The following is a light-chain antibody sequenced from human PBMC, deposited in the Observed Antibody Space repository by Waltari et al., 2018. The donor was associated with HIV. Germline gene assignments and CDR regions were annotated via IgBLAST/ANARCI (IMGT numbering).Light chain of an antibody. CDR2: RNN. Sequence: QSVVIQPPSASGTPGQRVPISCTGNSFNLGRNYVYWYQQFPGTAPKFLIYRNNQRPSGVPDRFSASKSGTSASLAISGLRSEDEANYYCATWDDSLSAVVFGEGTKLTVL. CDR1: SFNLGRNY. CDR3: ATWDDSLSAVV. V-gene: IGLV1-47*01. J-gene: IGLJ2*01.